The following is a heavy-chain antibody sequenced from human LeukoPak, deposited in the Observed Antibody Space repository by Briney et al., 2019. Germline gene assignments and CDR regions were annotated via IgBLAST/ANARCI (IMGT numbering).Heavy chain of an antibody. CDR2: IRSKANSYAT. CDR1: GFTFSGSA. CDR3: TRSPSEWWLLLDY. J-gene: IGHJ4*02. V-gene: IGHV3-73*01. Sequence: PGGSLRLSCAASGFTFSGSAMHWVRQASGKGLEWVGRIRSKANSYATAYAASVKGRFTISRDDSKNTAYLQMNSLKTEDTAVYYCTRSPSEWWLLLDYWGQGTLVTVSS. D-gene: IGHD2-21*02.